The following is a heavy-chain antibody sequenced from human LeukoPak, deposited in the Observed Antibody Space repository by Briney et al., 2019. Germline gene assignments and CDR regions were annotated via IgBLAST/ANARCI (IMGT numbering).Heavy chain of an antibody. CDR3: AKGPKGAYGDFFDY. J-gene: IGHJ4*02. CDR2: IRGSGGST. D-gene: IGHD4-17*01. Sequence: PGGYLRLSCAASGFTRSRYAMSWVRQAPGEGLEWVSAIRGSGGSTYSADSVQGRFTISRVHSKNTLYLQMNSLRADDTAVYYCAKGPKGAYGDFFDYWGQGTLVTVSS. V-gene: IGHV3-23*01. CDR1: GFTRSRYA.